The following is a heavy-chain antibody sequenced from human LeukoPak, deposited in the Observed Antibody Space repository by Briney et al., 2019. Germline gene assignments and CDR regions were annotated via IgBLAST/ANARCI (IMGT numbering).Heavy chain of an antibody. Sequence: PGGSLRLSCAASGFTFSSYDMHWVRQAPGKGLEWVAVIWYDGSNKYYADSVKGRFTISRDNSKNTLYLQMNSLRAEDTAVYYCARDLSGGVYHFYYYYGMDVWGKGTTVTVSS. CDR3: ARDLSGGVYHFYYYYGMDV. V-gene: IGHV3-33*01. D-gene: IGHD5/OR15-5a*01. CDR2: IWYDGSNK. J-gene: IGHJ6*04. CDR1: GFTFSSYD.